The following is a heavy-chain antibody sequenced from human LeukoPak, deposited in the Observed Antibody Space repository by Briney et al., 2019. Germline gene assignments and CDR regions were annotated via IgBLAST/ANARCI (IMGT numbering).Heavy chain of an antibody. J-gene: IGHJ4*02. D-gene: IGHD3-10*01. V-gene: IGHV4-39*07. Sequence: PSETLSLTCTVSGGSISSSSYYWGWIRQPPGKGLEWIGEINHSGSTNYNPSLKSRVTISVDTSKNQFFLKLSSVTAADTAVYYCARRGGPYYGSGSYYLLYWGQGTLVTVSS. CDR2: INHSGST. CDR1: GGSISSSSYY. CDR3: ARRGGPYYGSGSYYLLY.